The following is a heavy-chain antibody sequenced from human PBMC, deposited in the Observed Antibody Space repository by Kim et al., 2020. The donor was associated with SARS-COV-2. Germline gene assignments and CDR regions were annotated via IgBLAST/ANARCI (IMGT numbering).Heavy chain of an antibody. D-gene: IGHD6-6*01. CDR2: INHSGST. CDR1: GGSFSGYY. J-gene: IGHJ4*02. CDR3: ARGRVGAQYSSSSSLFDY. V-gene: IGHV4-34*01. Sequence: SETLSLTCAVYGGSFSGYYWSWIRQPPGKGLEWIGEINHSGSTNYNPSLKSRVTISVDTSKNQFSLKLSSVTAADTAVYYCARGRVGAQYSSSSSLFDYWGQGTLVTVSS.